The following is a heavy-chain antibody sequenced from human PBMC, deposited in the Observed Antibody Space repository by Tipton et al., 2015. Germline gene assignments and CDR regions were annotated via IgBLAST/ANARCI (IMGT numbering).Heavy chain of an antibody. CDR3: AKSRPRRTMTTGSGGMDV. Sequence: RSLRLSCAASGFTFSSYDMHWVRQAPGKGLEWVAVISYDGTNKYYADSVKGRFTISRDNSKSTLYLQMNSLRAEDTAVYYCAKSRPRRTMTTGSGGMDVWGQGTTVTVSS. D-gene: IGHD4-17*01. J-gene: IGHJ6*02. CDR2: ISYDGTNK. V-gene: IGHV3-30*18. CDR1: GFTFSSYD.